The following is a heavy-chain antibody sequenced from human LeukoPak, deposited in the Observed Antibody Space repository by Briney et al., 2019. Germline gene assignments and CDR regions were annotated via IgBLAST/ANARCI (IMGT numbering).Heavy chain of an antibody. J-gene: IGHJ2*01. Sequence: PSETLSLTCAVSGGSISSDNYYWSWIRQPPGKGLEWIGYIYYSGSTNYNPSLKSRVTISVDTSKNQFSLKLSSVTAADTAVYYCARDTTPVEMATTRFDLWGRGTLVTVSS. CDR3: ARDTTPVEMATTRFDL. V-gene: IGHV4-61*01. D-gene: IGHD5-24*01. CDR1: GGSISSDNYY. CDR2: IYYSGST.